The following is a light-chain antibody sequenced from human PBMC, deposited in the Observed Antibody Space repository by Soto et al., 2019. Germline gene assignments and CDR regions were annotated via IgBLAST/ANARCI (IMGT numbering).Light chain of an antibody. CDR1: SSDVGGYNY. Sequence: QSALPQPASVSGSPGPSITISCTGTSSDVGGYNYVSWYPHHPGKAPNLMIYEVSNRPSGVSNRFSGSKSGNTASLTISGLQAEDEADYYCSSYTSSSTVVFGGGTKLTVL. CDR2: EVS. V-gene: IGLV2-14*01. CDR3: SSYTSSSTVV. J-gene: IGLJ2*01.